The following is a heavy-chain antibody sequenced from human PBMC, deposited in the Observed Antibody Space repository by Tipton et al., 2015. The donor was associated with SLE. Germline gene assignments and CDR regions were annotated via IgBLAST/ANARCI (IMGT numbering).Heavy chain of an antibody. CDR3: ARPVLSSSWFRYFDL. CDR2: IYPGDSDT. CDR1: GYSFTSYW. D-gene: IGHD6-13*01. Sequence: VQLVQSGAEVKKPGESLKISCKGSGYSFTSYWIGWVRQMPGKGLEWMGIIYPGDSDTRYSPSFQGQVTISADKSISTAYLQWSSLKASDTAMYYCARPVLSSSWFRYFDLWGRGTLVTVSS. V-gene: IGHV5-51*01. J-gene: IGHJ2*01.